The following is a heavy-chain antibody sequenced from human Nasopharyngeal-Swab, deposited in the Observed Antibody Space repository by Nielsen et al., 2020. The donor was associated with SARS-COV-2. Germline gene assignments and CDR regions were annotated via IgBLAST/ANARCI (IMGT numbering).Heavy chain of an antibody. D-gene: IGHD3-10*01. Sequence: GESLKISCAASGFTFSSYWMSWVRQAPGKGLEWVANIKQDGSEKYYVDSVKGRFTISRDNAKNSLYLQMNSLRAEDTAVYYCAGGSQYYYGSGSAPIYYYYMDVWGKGTTVTVSS. CDR3: AGGSQYYYGSGSAPIYYYYMDV. CDR1: GFTFSSYW. CDR2: IKQDGSEK. J-gene: IGHJ6*03. V-gene: IGHV3-7*04.